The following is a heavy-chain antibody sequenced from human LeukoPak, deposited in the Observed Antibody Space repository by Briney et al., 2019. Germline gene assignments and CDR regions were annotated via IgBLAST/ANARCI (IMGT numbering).Heavy chain of an antibody. J-gene: IGHJ3*02. V-gene: IGHV1-18*01. Sequence: ASVKASCKASGYTFTSYGISWVRQAPGQVLVWMGWISAYNGNTNYAQKLQGRVTMTTDTSTSTAYMELRSLRADDTAVYYCARDPDSSGWYEGPDAFDIWGQGTMVTVSS. CDR1: GYTFTSYG. CDR3: ARDPDSSGWYEGPDAFDI. D-gene: IGHD6-19*01. CDR2: ISAYNGNT.